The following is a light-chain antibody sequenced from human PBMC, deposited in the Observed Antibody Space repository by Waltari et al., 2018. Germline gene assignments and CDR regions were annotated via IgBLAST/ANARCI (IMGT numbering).Light chain of an antibody. CDR2: AAF. Sequence: DIQMTQSPSSVSASVGDTVTITCRASQSISAWLAWYQQKPGKAPKLLISAAFNLQSGVPSMFSGSRSGTDFSLTISSLQPEDFATYYCQQCNTLPFAFGGGTTVEIK. J-gene: IGKJ4*01. CDR1: QSISAW. CDR3: QQCNTLPFA. V-gene: IGKV1D-12*01.